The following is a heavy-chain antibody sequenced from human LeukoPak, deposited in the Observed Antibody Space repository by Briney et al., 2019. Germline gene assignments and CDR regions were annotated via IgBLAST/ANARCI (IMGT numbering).Heavy chain of an antibody. J-gene: IGHJ3*02. CDR2: ISSSGSTI. Sequence: PGGSLRLSCAAPGFTFSIYEMNWVRQAPGKGLEWVSYISSSGSTIYYADSVKGRVTISRDNAKNSVYLQMNSLSAEDTAVYYCARSPYSESYYGDAFDIWGQGTMVTVSS. CDR1: GFTFSIYE. CDR3: ARSPYSESYYGDAFDI. D-gene: IGHD1-26*01. V-gene: IGHV3-48*03.